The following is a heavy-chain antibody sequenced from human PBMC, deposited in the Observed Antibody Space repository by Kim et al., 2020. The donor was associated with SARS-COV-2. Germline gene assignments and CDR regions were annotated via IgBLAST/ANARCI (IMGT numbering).Heavy chain of an antibody. V-gene: IGHV1-2*02. CDR2: INPYSGDT. CDR3: ARSAHFWSGHYLDL. J-gene: IGHJ5*02. Sequence: ASVKVSCKASGYTFTDYYIHWVRQAPGQGLEWMGWINPYSGDTNYAQKFQGRVTMTRDTSISTPYVELSSLRSDDTAVYYCARSAHFWSGHYLDLWGQGTLSTVS. D-gene: IGHD3-3*01. CDR1: GYTFTDYY.